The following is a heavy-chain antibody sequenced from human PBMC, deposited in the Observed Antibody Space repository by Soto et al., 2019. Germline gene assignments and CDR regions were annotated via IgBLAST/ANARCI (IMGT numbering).Heavy chain of an antibody. Sequence: QVQLQQSGPGLVKPSETLSLTCTVSGDSISGYYWAWIRQPPGKRLEWIGYIYSSSGNTDYNPSLNRRATISIDMSKNQVSLRLRAVTAADTAMYYCARDYYDSVESMDVRGQGTTVTVSS. CDR3: ARDYYDSVESMDV. CDR2: IYSSSGNT. J-gene: IGHJ6*02. CDR1: GDSISGYY. V-gene: IGHV4-59*01. D-gene: IGHD3-22*01.